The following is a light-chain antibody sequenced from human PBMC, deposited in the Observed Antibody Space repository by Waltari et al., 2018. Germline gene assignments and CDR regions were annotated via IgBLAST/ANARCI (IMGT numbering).Light chain of an antibody. CDR3: QQYYSTLQT. Sequence: DIVMTQSPDSLAVSLGERATINCKSSQSVLYSSNNKNYLAWYQQKPGQPPKPLIYWASTRESGVPDRFSGSGSGTDFTLTISSLQAEDVAVYYCQQYYSTLQTFGQWTKVEIK. V-gene: IGKV4-1*01. CDR2: WAS. CDR1: QSVLYSSNNKNY. J-gene: IGKJ1*01.